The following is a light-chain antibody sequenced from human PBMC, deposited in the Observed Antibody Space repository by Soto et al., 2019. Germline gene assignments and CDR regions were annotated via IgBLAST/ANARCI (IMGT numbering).Light chain of an antibody. J-gene: IGKJ3*01. Sequence: DIQMTQSPTSLSASVGDRVTITCRASQGIRNFVAWYQQKPGKAPKLLIYAASTLQSGVPSRFSGSGSGTDFTLTINSLQPEDVTPYSCKKYSSVPVFGPGTKVEIK. CDR3: KKYSSVPV. V-gene: IGKV1-27*01. CDR1: QGIRNF. CDR2: AAS.